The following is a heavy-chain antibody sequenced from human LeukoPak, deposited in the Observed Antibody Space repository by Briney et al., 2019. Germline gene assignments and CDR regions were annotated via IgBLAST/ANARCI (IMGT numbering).Heavy chain of an antibody. CDR2: ISANTGKT. V-gene: IGHV1-18*01. CDR3: AKVAGDRMDY. D-gene: IGHD6-13*01. J-gene: IGHJ4*02. Sequence: ASVTVSCTASVYTFATYGFCWVRQAPGHGLEWMGWISANTGKTDYARKFQGRVTMTTDTSTSTAYMELRSLRPDDTAVYYCAKVAGDRMDYWGQGTLLTVSS. CDR1: VYTFATYG.